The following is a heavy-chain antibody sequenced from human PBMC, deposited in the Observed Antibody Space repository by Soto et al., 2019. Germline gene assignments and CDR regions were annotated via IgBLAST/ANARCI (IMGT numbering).Heavy chain of an antibody. D-gene: IGHD6-13*01. CDR1: GGTFSSYA. J-gene: IGHJ5*02. V-gene: IGHV1-69*01. CDR2: IIPIFGTG. Sequence: QVQLVQSGAEVKQPGSSVKVSCKASGGTFSSYAISWVRQSPGQGLEWMGGIIPIFGTGNYAQKFQGIVTITADEPTGTAYMELSSLRSEDTAVYYCARVRGSSSLVGGWFDPWGQGTLVTVSS. CDR3: ARVRGSSSLVGGWFDP.